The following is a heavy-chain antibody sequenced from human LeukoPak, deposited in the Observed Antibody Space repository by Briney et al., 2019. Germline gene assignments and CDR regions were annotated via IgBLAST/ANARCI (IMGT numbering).Heavy chain of an antibody. CDR3: ARGWGTIYDY. CDR2: IHHSGST. J-gene: IGHJ4*02. V-gene: IGHV4-38-2*02. CDR1: GYSISSGYY. D-gene: IGHD3-3*01. Sequence: SETLSLTCTVSGYSISSGYYWGWIRQSPGKGLEWIGTIHHSGSTNYNPSLKSRVTISVDTSKNQFSLKLSSVTAADTAVYYCARGWGTIYDYWGQGTLVTVSS.